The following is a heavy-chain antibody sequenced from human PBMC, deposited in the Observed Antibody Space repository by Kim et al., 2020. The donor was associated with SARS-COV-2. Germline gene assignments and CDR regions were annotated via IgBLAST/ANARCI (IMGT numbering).Heavy chain of an antibody. J-gene: IGHJ4*02. CDR2: ISGSGGST. Sequence: GGSLRLSCAASGFTFSSYAMSWVRQAPGKGLEWVSAISGSGGSTYYADSVKGRFTISRDNSKNTLYLQMNSLRAEDTAVYYCAKANAGGLIAAAGRRYFDYWGQGTLVTVSS. CDR3: AKANAGGLIAAAGRRYFDY. D-gene: IGHD6-13*01. CDR1: GFTFSSYA. V-gene: IGHV3-23*01.